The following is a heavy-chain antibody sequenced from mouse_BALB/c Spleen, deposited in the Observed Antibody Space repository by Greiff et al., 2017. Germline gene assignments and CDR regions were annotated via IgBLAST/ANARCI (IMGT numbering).Heavy chain of an antibody. CDR1: GFTFSSFG. Sequence: DVQLVESGGGLVQPGGSRKLSCAASGFTFSSFGMHWVRQAPEKGLEWVAYISSGSSTIYYADTVKGRFTISRDNPKNTLFLQMTSLRSEDTAMYYCAREGYGKGYYAMDYWGQGTSVTVSS. CDR2: ISSGSSTI. V-gene: IGHV5-17*02. D-gene: IGHD2-10*02. J-gene: IGHJ4*01. CDR3: AREGYGKGYYAMDY.